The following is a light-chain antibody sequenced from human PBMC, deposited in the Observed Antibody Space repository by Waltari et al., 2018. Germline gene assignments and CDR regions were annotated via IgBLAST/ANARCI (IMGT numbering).Light chain of an antibody. CDR3: QKYVNLPAT. J-gene: IGKJ1*01. Sequence: ELGLTQSPGTLSLSPGQRATLSCRASQSVGKYLAWYQQKPGQAPRLLIYDASTRATGIPDRFSGSGSGTDFSLTISRLEPEDFAVYYCQKYVNLPATFGQGTKVEIK. CDR2: DAS. V-gene: IGKV3-20*01. CDR1: QSVGKY.